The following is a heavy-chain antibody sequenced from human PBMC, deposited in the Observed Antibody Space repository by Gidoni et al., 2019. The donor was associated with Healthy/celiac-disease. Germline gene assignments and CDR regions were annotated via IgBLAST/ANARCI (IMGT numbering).Heavy chain of an antibody. CDR2: IIPIFGTA. D-gene: IGHD6-13*01. J-gene: IGHJ4*02. V-gene: IGHV1-69*06. CDR3: ARDGVPKPIAAAGTWAVYYFDY. CDR1: GGTFSSYA. Sequence: QVQLVQSGAEVKKPGSSVKVSCKASGGTFSSYAISWVRQAPGQGLEWMGGIIPIFGTANYAQKFQGRVTITADKSTSTAYMELSSLRSEDTAVYYCARDGVPKPIAAAGTWAVYYFDYWGQGTLVTVSS.